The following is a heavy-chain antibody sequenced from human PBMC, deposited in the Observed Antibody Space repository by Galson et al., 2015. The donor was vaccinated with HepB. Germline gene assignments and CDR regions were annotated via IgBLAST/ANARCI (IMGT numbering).Heavy chain of an antibody. V-gene: IGHV3-23*01. Sequence: SLRLSCAASGFTFSSYAMSWVRQAPGKGLEWVSAISGSGGSTYYADSVKGRFTISRDNSKNTLYLQMNSLRAEDTAVYYCAKRYYDFWSGQMPIPWYFDYWGQGTLVTVSS. CDR2: ISGSGGST. D-gene: IGHD3-3*01. J-gene: IGHJ4*02. CDR3: AKRYYDFWSGQMPIPWYFDY. CDR1: GFTFSSYA.